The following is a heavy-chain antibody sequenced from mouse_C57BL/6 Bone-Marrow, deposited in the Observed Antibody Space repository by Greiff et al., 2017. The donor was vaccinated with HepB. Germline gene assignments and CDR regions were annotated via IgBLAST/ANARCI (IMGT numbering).Heavy chain of an antibody. CDR1: GFTFSSYG. CDR3: ARPYYYGSRTWGFAY. D-gene: IGHD1-1*01. CDR2: ISSGGSYT. Sequence: DVMLVESGGDLVKPGGSLKLSCAASGFTFSSYGMSWVRQTPDKRLEWVATISSGGSYTYYPDSVKGRFTISRDNAKNTLYLQMSSLKSEDTAMYYCARPYYYGSRTWGFAYWGQGTLVTVSA. J-gene: IGHJ3*01. V-gene: IGHV5-6*02.